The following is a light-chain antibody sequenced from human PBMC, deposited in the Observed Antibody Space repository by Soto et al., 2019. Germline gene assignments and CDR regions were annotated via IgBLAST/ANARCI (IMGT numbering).Light chain of an antibody. CDR1: SSNIGAGRD. V-gene: IGLV1-40*01. CDR2: GNN. Sequence: QSGLTQPRSVYGAPGQRVTISCTRSSSNIGAGRDVHWYQQLPGTAPRLLIYGNNNRPSGVPDRFSASKSGTSASLAITGLQAEDEADFYCQSFDSSLSAYVFGTGTKATV. CDR3: QSFDSSLSAYV. J-gene: IGLJ1*01.